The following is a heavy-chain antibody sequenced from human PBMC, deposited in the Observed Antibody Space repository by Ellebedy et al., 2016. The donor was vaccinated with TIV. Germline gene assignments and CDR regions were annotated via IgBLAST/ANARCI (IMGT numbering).Heavy chain of an antibody. Sequence: AASVKVSCKASGYTFTIHYFHWLRQAPGQGLEWVGMIEPRGGTANYTQSLQGRVIITRETSTSTVYMDLSSLTSDDTAVYYCARGGTASGLDYWGQGTLVTVSS. CDR1: GYTFTIHY. D-gene: IGHD2-21*02. CDR3: ARGGTASGLDY. J-gene: IGHJ4*02. V-gene: IGHV1-46*01. CDR2: IEPRGGTA.